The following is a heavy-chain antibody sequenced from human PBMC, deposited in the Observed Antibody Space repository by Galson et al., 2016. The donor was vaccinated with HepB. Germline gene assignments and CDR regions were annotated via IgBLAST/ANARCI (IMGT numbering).Heavy chain of an antibody. CDR3: ARYRGCYSSTDGSSFDY. D-gene: IGHD2-2*01. CDR1: GYFFGNYW. V-gene: IGHV5-51*01. Sequence: QSGAEVKKPGESLKISCKGSGYFFGNYWIGWVRQMPGKGLEWMGSIYPDDSDTIYSPSFQGQVTISADKSIRTAYLQWSSLKASDTAMYYCARYRGCYSSTDGSSFDYWGQATLVTVSS. J-gene: IGHJ4*02. CDR2: IYPDDSDT.